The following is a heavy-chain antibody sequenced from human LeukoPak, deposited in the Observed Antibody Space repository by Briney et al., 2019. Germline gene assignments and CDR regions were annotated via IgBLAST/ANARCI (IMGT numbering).Heavy chain of an antibody. Sequence: PGGSLRLSCAASGFTFNSYWMNWVRQAPGKGLEWVANIKQDGTEKYYVDAVKGRFAISRDNAKNSLYLQMNSLRAEDTAMYYCAREGYCSSTSCYIYFDYWGQGTLVTVSS. CDR2: IKQDGTEK. D-gene: IGHD2-2*02. CDR3: AREGYCSSTSCYIYFDY. CDR1: GFTFNSYW. V-gene: IGHV3-7*01. J-gene: IGHJ4*02.